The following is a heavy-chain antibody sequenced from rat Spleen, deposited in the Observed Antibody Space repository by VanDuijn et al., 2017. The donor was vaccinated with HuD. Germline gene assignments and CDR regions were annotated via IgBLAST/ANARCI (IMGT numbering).Heavy chain of an antibody. V-gene: IGHV5-7*01. Sequence: EVQLVESGGGLVQPGRSLKLSCAASGFTFSDYYMAWVRQAPTKGLEWVATISSDGGSTYSPDSVKGRFTISRDNAKSTLYLQMDSLRSEDTATYYCASYYYSGDAFDYWGQGVMVTVSS. CDR3: ASYYYSGDAFDY. CDR2: ISSDGGST. D-gene: IGHD1-1*01. J-gene: IGHJ2*01. CDR1: GFTFSDYY.